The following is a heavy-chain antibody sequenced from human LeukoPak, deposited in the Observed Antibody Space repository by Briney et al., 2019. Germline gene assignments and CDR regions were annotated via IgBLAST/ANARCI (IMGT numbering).Heavy chain of an antibody. Sequence: GGSLRLSCAASGFTFSSYGMHWVRQAPGKGLEWVSVIWYDGSNKYYADSVKGRFTISRDNSKNTLYLQMNSLRAEDTAVYCCARWSGEGFDYWGQGTLVTVSS. V-gene: IGHV3-33*01. D-gene: IGHD4-17*01. CDR1: GFTFSSYG. CDR2: IWYDGSNK. CDR3: ARWSGEGFDY. J-gene: IGHJ4*02.